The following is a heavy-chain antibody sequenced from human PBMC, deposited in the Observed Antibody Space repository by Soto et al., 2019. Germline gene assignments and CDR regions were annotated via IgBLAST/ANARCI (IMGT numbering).Heavy chain of an antibody. D-gene: IGHD3-3*01. CDR2: INPNNGYT. V-gene: IGHV1-2*02. CDR3: AKAKFDFWSGYLSPSLDF. Sequence: QVQLVQSGAEVKKPGASVKVSCKASRYTFTSYYIHWVRQAPGQGLEWMGWINPNNGYTKYTQKFQGRVTVTRDTSITTAYLELTRLQSDDTAVYYCAKAKFDFWSGYLSPSLDFWGQGTLVTVSS. CDR1: RYTFTSYY. J-gene: IGHJ4*02.